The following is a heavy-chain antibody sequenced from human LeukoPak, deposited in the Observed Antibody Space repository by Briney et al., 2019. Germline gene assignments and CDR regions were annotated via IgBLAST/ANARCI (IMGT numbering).Heavy chain of an antibody. D-gene: IGHD1-20*01. Sequence: GGTLRLSCAASGFTFSSYGMSWVRQAPGKGLEWVANIKQDGSEKYYVDSVKGRFTISRDNAKNSLYLQMNSLRAEDTAVYYCAKDRITGTTSLDYWGQGTLVTVSS. CDR2: IKQDGSEK. V-gene: IGHV3-7*01. CDR1: GFTFSSYG. CDR3: AKDRITGTTSLDY. J-gene: IGHJ4*02.